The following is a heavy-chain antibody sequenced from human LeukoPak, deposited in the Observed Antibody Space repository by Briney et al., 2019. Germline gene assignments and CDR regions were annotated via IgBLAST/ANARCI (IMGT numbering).Heavy chain of an antibody. V-gene: IGHV3-23*01. D-gene: IGHD2/OR15-2a*01. J-gene: IGHJ4*02. CDR2: ISGSGGNT. CDR3: AKGGFLLSHFDY. Sequence: GGSLRLSCAASGFTFSSYGMSWVRQAPGKGLEWVSAISGSGGNTYYADSVKGRFTISRDNSKNTLYMQMNSLRAEDTAVYYCAKGGFLLSHFDYWGQGTLVTVSS. CDR1: GFTFSSYG.